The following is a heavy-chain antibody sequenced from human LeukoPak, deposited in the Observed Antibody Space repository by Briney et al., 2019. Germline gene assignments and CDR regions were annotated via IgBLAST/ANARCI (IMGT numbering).Heavy chain of an antibody. Sequence: GRSLRLSCAASGFTFSSYGMHWVRQAPGKGLEWVAVIWYDGSNKYYTDSVKGRFTISRDNSKNMIYLQMNSLRGEDSAVYYCAKINNDDDYWGQGTLVTVSS. CDR2: IWYDGSNK. CDR1: GFTFSSYG. CDR3: AKINNDDDY. V-gene: IGHV3-33*06. D-gene: IGHD1/OR15-1a*01. J-gene: IGHJ4*02.